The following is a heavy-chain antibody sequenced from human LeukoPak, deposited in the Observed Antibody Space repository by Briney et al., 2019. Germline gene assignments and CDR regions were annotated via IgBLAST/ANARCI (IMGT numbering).Heavy chain of an antibody. CDR3: ARDRSGGYNFDY. J-gene: IGHJ4*02. D-gene: IGHD3-10*01. CDR2: IIPIFGTA. CDR1: GGTFSSYA. V-gene: IGHV1-69*05. Sequence: SVKVSCKASGGTFSSYAISWVRQAPGQGLEWMGRIIPIFGTANYAQRFQGRVTITTDESTSTAYMELSSLRSEDTAVYYCARDRSGGYNFDYWGQGTLVTVSS.